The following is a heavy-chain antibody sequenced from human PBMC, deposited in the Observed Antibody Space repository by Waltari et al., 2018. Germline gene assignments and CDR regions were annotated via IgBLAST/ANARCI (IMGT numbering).Heavy chain of an antibody. V-gene: IGHV3-9*03. CDR3: AKDFAGQLDNMHLDY. Sequence: EVQLVESGGGLVQPGRSLRLSCAASGFTFDDYAMHWVRQAPGKVLEWVSGISWNSGSIGYADSVKGRFTISRDNAKNSLYLQMNSLRAEDMALYYCAKDFAGQLDNMHLDYWGQGTLVTVSS. J-gene: IGHJ4*02. D-gene: IGHD6-13*01. CDR1: GFTFDDYA. CDR2: ISWNSGSI.